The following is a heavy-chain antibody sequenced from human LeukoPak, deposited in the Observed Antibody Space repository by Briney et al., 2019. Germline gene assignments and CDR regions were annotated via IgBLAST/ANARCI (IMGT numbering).Heavy chain of an antibody. CDR2: IIPILGIA. CDR1: GGTFSIYA. D-gene: IGHD2-21*02. Sequence: SVKVACKASGGTFSIYAISWVRQAPGQGLEWMGRIIPILGIANYAQKFQGRVTITADKSTSTAYMELSSLRSEDTAVYYCARSGVVVTAIPFDYWGQGTLVTVSS. J-gene: IGHJ4*02. V-gene: IGHV1-69*04. CDR3: ARSGVVVTAIPFDY.